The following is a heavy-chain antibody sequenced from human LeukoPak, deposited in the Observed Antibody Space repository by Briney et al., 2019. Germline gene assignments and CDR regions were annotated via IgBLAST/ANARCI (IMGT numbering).Heavy chain of an antibody. CDR1: GFTFSSYI. CDR2: ISSSSSYI. CDR3: ARAIHYYGSGSYSGPLLYFDY. J-gene: IGHJ4*02. Sequence: GGSLRPSCAASGFTFSSYIMNWVRQAPGKGLEWVSSISSSSSYIYYADSVKGRFTISRDNAKNSLYLQMNSLRAEDTAVYYCARAIHYYGSGSYSGPLLYFDYWGQGNLVTVSS. D-gene: IGHD3-10*01. V-gene: IGHV3-21*01.